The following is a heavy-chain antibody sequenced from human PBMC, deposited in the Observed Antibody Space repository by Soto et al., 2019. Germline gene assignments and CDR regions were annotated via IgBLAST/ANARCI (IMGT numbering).Heavy chain of an antibody. CDR1: GFTFNRYW. CDR2: IKQDGSEK. Sequence: GESLRLSCAASGFTFNRYWMSWVRQAPGKGLEWVANIKQDGSEKYYVDSVKGRFTISRDHAKTSLYLQMNSLIAEDTDVYYCARELGIPPNAFDIWGQGTMVTVSS. J-gene: IGHJ3*02. CDR3: ARELGIPPNAFDI. V-gene: IGHV3-7*03. D-gene: IGHD7-27*01.